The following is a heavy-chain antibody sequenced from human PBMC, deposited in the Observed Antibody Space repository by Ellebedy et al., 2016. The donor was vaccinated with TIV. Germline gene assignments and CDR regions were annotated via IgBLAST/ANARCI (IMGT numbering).Heavy chain of an antibody. CDR2: MYHSGST. J-gene: IGHJ6*02. V-gene: IGHV4-38-2*01. Sequence: ESLKISXAASGFAFSRCAMHWVRQTPGKGLEWIGSMYHSGSTYYNPSLKSRVTISVDTSKNQFSLKLSSVTAAETAVYYCARTDLRYGMDVWGQGTTVTVSS. CDR3: ARTDLRYGMDV. CDR1: GFAFSRCA. D-gene: IGHD3/OR15-3a*01.